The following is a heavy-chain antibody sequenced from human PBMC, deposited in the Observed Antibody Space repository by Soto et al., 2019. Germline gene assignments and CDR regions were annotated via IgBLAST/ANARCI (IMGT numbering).Heavy chain of an antibody. CDR2: MNPSSGNT. CDR1: GYTFTTYD. V-gene: IGHV1-8*01. D-gene: IGHD3-9*01. J-gene: IGHJ4*02. Sequence: ASVKVSCKASGYTFTTYDINWVRRATGQGLEKMGWMNPSSGNTGYAQKFQDRVTMTRNTSISTAYMELSSLESGDTALYYCAVYPMRYLASWGQGTQVTVAS. CDR3: AVYPMRYLAS.